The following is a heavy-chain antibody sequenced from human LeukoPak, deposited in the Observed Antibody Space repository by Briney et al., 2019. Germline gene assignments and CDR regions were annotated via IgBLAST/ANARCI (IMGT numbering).Heavy chain of an antibody. J-gene: IGHJ4*02. V-gene: IGHV3-30-3*01. D-gene: IGHD2-2*01. CDR1: GFTFSDYA. Sequence: GRSLKLSCAASGFTFSDYAIHWVRQAPGKGLEWVSVISNVGGSKHYADSVKGRFTISRDNSKNTLLLQMNSLRPEDTAVYYCARDLSTGPADYCFDSWGQGTLVTVSS. CDR3: ARDLSTGPADYCFDS. CDR2: ISNVGGSK.